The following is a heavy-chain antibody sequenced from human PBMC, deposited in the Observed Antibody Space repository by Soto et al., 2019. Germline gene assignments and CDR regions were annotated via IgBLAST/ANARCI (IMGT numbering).Heavy chain of an antibody. Sequence: GGSLRLSCAASGFTFSSFALSWVRQAPGKGLEWVSAISGSGDGTDYADSVKGRFTISRDNSKNTLYLQMNSLRAEDTAVYYCAGPGYSSQDYWGQGALVTV. J-gene: IGHJ4*02. CDR2: ISGSGDGT. V-gene: IGHV3-23*01. CDR1: GFTFSSFA. CDR3: AGPGYSSQDY. D-gene: IGHD5-18*01.